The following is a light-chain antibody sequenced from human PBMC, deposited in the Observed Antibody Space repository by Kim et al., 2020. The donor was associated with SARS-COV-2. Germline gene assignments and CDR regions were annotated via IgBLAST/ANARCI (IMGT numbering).Light chain of an antibody. J-gene: IGLJ2*01. CDR3: SSYTSSSTFV. Sequence: GQSITFSCTGTSSDVGYSDFVSWYQQHPGKVPKLTIYEVTERPSGVSSRFSGSKSGNTASLTISGLQAEDEADYYCSSYTSSSTFVFGGGTQLTVL. CDR1: SSDVGYSDF. V-gene: IGLV2-23*02. CDR2: EVT.